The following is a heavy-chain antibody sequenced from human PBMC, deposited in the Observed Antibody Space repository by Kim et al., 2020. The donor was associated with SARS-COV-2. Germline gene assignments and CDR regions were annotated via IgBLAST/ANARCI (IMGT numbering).Heavy chain of an antibody. CDR3: AREMRPRYSGFDP. V-gene: IGHV4-59*01. Sequence: NPSHKSRVTISVDTSKNQFSLKLSSVTAADTAVYYCAREMRPRYSGFDPWGQGTLVTVSS. J-gene: IGHJ5*02. D-gene: IGHD5-12*01.